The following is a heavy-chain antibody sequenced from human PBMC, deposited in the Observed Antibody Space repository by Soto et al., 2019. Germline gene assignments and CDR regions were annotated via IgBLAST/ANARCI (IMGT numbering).Heavy chain of an antibody. D-gene: IGHD3-22*01. CDR3: ARDYYDSSGYYLPAYYFDY. V-gene: IGHV3-48*02. J-gene: IGHJ4*02. CDR2: ISSSSSTI. Sequence: EVQLVESGGGLVQPGGSLRLSCAASGFTFSSYSMNWVRQAPGKGLEWVSYISSSSSTIYYADSVKGRFTISRDNAKNSLYLQMNSLRDEDTAVYYCARDYYDSSGYYLPAYYFDYWGQGTLVTVSS. CDR1: GFTFSSYS.